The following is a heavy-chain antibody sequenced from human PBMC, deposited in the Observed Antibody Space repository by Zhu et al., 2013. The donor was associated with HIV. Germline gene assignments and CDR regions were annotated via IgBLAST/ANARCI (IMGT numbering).Heavy chain of an antibody. V-gene: IGHV1-18*01. Sequence: QVQLVQSGAEVKKPGSSVKVSCKASGGTFSSYAISWVRQAPGQGLEWMGWISAYNGNTNYAQKLQGRVTMTTDTSTSTAYMELRSLRSDDTAVYYCARGKGYYDSSGYPADAFDIWGQGTMVTVSS. J-gene: IGHJ3*02. CDR3: ARGKGYYDSSGYPADAFDI. CDR2: ISAYNGNT. D-gene: IGHD3-22*01. CDR1: GGTFSSYA.